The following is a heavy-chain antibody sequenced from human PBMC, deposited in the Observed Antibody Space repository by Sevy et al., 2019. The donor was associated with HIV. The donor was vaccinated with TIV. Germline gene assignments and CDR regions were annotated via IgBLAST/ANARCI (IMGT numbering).Heavy chain of an antibody. D-gene: IGHD3-10*01. CDR3: ARNIRGLLLWFGELDP. J-gene: IGHJ5*02. CDR2: INPNSGGT. Sequence: ASVKVSCKASGYTFTGYYMHWVRQAPGQGLEWMGWINPNSGGTNYAQKFQGRVTMTRDTSISTAYMELSRLRSDDTAVYYCARNIRGLLLWFGELDPWGQGTLVTVSS. CDR1: GYTFTGYY. V-gene: IGHV1-2*02.